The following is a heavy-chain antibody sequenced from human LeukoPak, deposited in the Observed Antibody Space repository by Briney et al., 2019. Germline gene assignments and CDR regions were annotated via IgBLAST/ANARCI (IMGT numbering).Heavy chain of an antibody. CDR3: AKHYMGSSYNHGLDC. J-gene: IGHJ4*02. CDR1: DGSISSSSYY. V-gene: IGHV4-39*01. Sequence: PSETLSLTCTVSDGSISSSSYYWGWIRQPPGKGLEWIGSIYYSGTTYYNPSLKSRVTISVDTSKNQFSLKLSSVTAADTALYYCAKHYMGSSYNHGLDCWGQGTLVTVSS. D-gene: IGHD3-10*01. CDR2: IYYSGTT.